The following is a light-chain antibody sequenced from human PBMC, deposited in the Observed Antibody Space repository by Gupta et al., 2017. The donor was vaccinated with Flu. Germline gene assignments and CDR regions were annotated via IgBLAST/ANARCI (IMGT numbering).Light chain of an antibody. CDR3: QQYKKWPPIT. V-gene: IGKV3-15*01. CDR1: QDVGFN. Sequence: EVVMTQSPATLSVSPGERATLSCRASQDVGFNLAWYQQKPGQAPGLLIFRASIRDTGIPTRFSGSGFGKELTLTISSRQSEDFAVYYCQQYKKWPPITFGQGTRVDI. CDR2: RAS. J-gene: IGKJ5*01.